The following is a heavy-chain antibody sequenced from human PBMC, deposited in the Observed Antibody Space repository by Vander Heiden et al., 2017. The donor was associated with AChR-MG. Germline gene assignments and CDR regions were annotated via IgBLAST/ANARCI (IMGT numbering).Heavy chain of an antibody. D-gene: IGHD2-15*01. CDR3: ARELAGCSGGSCYFDY. CDR1: GGPFSSYA. CDR2: IIPIFGTA. Sequence: QVQLVQSGAGVKKPGSSVKVSCQASGGPFSSYAISWVRQAPGQGLEWMGGIIPIFGTANYAQKFQGRVTITADESTSTAYMELSSLRSEDTAVYYWARELAGCSGGSCYFDYWGQGTLVTVSS. V-gene: IGHV1-69*01. J-gene: IGHJ4*02.